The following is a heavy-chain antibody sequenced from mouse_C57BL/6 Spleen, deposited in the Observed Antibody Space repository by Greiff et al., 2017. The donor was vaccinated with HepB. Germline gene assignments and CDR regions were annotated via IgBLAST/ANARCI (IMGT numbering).Heavy chain of an antibody. V-gene: IGHV1-69*01. J-gene: IGHJ4*01. Sequence: VQLKQPGAELVMPGASVKLSCKASGYTFTSYWMHWVKQRPGQGLEWIGEIDPSDSYTNYNQKFKGKSTLTVDKSSSTAYMQLSSLTSEDSAVYYCARRGYYGSSYRAMDYWGQGTSVTVSS. D-gene: IGHD1-1*01. CDR3: ARRGYYGSSYRAMDY. CDR2: IDPSDSYT. CDR1: GYTFTSYW.